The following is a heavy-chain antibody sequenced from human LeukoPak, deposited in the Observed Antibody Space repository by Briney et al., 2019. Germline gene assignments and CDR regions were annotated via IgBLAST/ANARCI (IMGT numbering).Heavy chain of an antibody. D-gene: IGHD1-26*01. CDR1: GFIFSDSA. J-gene: IGHJ4*02. Sequence: GGSLRLSCAASGFIFSDSAIHWVRQASGKGLEWVGRIRGKVNSFATAYGASVQGRFTISRDESKNTAYLQMNSLKIEDTALYYCTRHELGEPGDYWGQGTLVTVSS. V-gene: IGHV3-73*01. CDR2: IRGKVNSFAT. CDR3: TRHELGEPGDY.